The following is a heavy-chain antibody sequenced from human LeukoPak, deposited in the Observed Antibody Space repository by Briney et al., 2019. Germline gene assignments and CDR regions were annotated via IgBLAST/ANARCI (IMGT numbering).Heavy chain of an antibody. J-gene: IGHJ3*02. D-gene: IGHD5-18*01. CDR3: ARDMDTAMVIGAFDI. Sequence: SETLSLTCAVYGGSFSGYHWSWIRQPPGKGLEWIGEINHSGSTNYNPSLKSRVTISVDTSKNQFSLKLSSVTAADTAVYYCARDMDTAMVIGAFDIWGQGTMVTVSS. CDR2: INHSGST. V-gene: IGHV4-34*01. CDR1: GGSFSGYH.